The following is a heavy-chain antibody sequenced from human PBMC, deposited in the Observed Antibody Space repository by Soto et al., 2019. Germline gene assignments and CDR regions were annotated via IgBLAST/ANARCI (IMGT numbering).Heavy chain of an antibody. J-gene: IGHJ5*02. Sequence: ASVKVSCKASGYTFTSYAMHWVRHAPGQRLEWMGWINAGNGNTNYSQEFQGRVTITRDTSASTAYMELSSLRSEDTAVYYCARDRGYCSGGSCYAWFDPWGQGTLVTVSS. V-gene: IGHV1-3*01. CDR3: ARDRGYCSGGSCYAWFDP. CDR1: GYTFTSYA. CDR2: INAGNGNT. D-gene: IGHD2-15*01.